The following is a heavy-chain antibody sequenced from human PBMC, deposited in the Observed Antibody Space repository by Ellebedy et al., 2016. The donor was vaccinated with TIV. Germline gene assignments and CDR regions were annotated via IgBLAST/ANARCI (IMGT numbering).Heavy chain of an antibody. V-gene: IGHV4-4*07. CDR1: GGSINSYY. D-gene: IGHD2-15*01. CDR3: ARRAAGLSTKFDL. J-gene: IGHJ4*02. CDR2: IYSSGST. Sequence: MPSETLSLTCNVSGGSINSYYWSWIRQPAGKSLEWIGHIYSSGSTMYNPSLRSRVTMSVDTSKNQFSLKMNSVTAADTATYYCARRAAGLSTKFDLWGQGALVTVSS.